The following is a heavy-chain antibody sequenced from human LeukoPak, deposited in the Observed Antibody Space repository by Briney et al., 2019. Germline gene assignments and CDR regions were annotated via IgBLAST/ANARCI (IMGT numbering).Heavy chain of an antibody. D-gene: IGHD6-13*01. V-gene: IGHV4-30-4*08. CDR2: IYYSGNT. J-gene: IGHJ3*02. CDR1: GGSVSGGDYY. Sequence: SETLSLTCTVSGGSVSGGDYYWSWIRQPPGKGLEWIGYIYYSGNTYYNPSLKSRLTISVDTSNNQFSLKLTSVTAADTAVYYCARARRFAAAGTTAFDIWGQGTMVTVSS. CDR3: ARARRFAAAGTTAFDI.